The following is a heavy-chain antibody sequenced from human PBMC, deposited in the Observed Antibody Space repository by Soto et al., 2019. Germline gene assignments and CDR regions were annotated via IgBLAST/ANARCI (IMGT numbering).Heavy chain of an antibody. J-gene: IGHJ5*01. CDR3: VRDQKYFRVNGNWFDS. V-gene: IGHV1-18*04. Sequence: AAVKVSCKASGYTSADFGISWVRQAPGQGLEWMGWVSGNNGASNPAPKVQGRITMTLDTSTGVSYMALRSLRSDDTAIYYCVRDQKYFRVNGNWFDSWGQGTLVTVSS. CDR2: VSGNNGAS. D-gene: IGHD2-2*01. CDR1: GYTSADFG.